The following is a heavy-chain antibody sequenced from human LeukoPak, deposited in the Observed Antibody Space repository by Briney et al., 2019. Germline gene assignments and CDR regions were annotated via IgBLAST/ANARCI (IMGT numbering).Heavy chain of an antibody. V-gene: IGHV4-59*01. D-gene: IGHD1-26*01. CDR1: GGSISSYY. J-gene: IGHJ6*03. CDR3: ARTLGVGATNTYYYYYYMDV. Sequence: SETLSLTCTVSGGSISSYYWSWIRQPPGKGLEWIGYIYYSGSTNYNPSLKSRVTISVDTSKNQFSLKLSSVTAADTAVYYCARTLGVGATNTYYYYYYMDVWGKGTTVTVSS. CDR2: IYYSGST.